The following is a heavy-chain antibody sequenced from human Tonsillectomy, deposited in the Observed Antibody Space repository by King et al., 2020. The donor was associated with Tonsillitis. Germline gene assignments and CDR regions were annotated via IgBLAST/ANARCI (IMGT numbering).Heavy chain of an antibody. CDR2: INPSNGTT. CDR3: VRDPAGDLYAFAI. V-gene: IGHV1-46*03. J-gene: IGHJ3*02. D-gene: IGHD7-27*01. CDR1: GYTFTSYY. Sequence: QLVQSGPEVKKPGASVKVSCKASGYTFTSYYLHWVRQAPGQGLEWMGIINPSNGTTSYAQKFQGRFTMTRDTSTSTGYMELTSLRSEDTAVDDCVRDPAGDLYAFAIWGQGTMVTVSS.